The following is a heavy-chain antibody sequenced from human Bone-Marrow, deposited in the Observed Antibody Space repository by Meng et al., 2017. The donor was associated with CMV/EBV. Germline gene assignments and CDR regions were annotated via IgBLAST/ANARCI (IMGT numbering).Heavy chain of an antibody. CDR2: IRYDGINK. J-gene: IGHJ4*02. CDR1: GFTFSNSG. CDR3: VRGGWSVDY. V-gene: IGHV3-30*02. Sequence: GESLKISCAASGFTFSNSGIHWVRQAPGKGLEWVAFIRYDGINKYYADSVKGRFTISRDNSKNTLYLQMNSLRAEDTAVYYCVRGGWSVDYWGQGTLVTVSS. D-gene: IGHD6-19*01.